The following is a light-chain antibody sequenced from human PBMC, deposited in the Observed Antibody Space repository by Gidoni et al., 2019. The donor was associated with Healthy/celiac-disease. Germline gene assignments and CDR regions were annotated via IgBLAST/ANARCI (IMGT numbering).Light chain of an antibody. CDR1: QSVSSSY. J-gene: IGKJ1*01. V-gene: IGKV3-20*01. CDR2: GAS. Sequence: EIVLTQSPGTLSLSPGERATLSCRASQSVSSSYLAWYQQKPGQAPRLLIYGASSRATGIPDRFSGSGSGTDFTLTISRLEPEDVAVYYCQQYGSSPQWTFXXXTKVEIK. CDR3: QQYGSSPQWT.